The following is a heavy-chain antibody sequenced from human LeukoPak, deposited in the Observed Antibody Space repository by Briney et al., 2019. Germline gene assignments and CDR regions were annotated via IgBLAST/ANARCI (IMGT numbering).Heavy chain of an antibody. Sequence: ASETLSLTCTVSGGSIRSYYWSWIRQPPGKGLEWIGEINHSGSTNYNPSLKSRVTISVDTSKNQFSLKLSSVTAADTAVYYCASYSNYYDSSGYYSPDYWGQGTLVTVSS. J-gene: IGHJ4*02. D-gene: IGHD3-22*01. CDR2: INHSGST. CDR3: ASYSNYYDSSGYYSPDY. V-gene: IGHV4-34*01. CDR1: GGSIRSYY.